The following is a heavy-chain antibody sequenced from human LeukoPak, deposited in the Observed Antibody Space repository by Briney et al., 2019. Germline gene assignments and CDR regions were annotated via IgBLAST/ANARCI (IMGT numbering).Heavy chain of an antibody. Sequence: GGSLRLSFAASGFTFSSYSMNWVRQAPGKGLEWVSYISSSSSTIYYADSVKGRFTISRDNAKNSLYLQMNSLRAEDTAVYYCASGDYDFWSGYNEYFQHWGQGTLVTVSS. V-gene: IGHV3-48*01. CDR2: ISSSSSTI. CDR3: ASGDYDFWSGYNEYFQH. J-gene: IGHJ1*01. D-gene: IGHD3-3*01. CDR1: GFTFSSYS.